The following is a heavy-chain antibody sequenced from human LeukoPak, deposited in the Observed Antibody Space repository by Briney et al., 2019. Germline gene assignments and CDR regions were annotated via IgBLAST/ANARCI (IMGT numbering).Heavy chain of an antibody. J-gene: IGHJ4*02. CDR1: GGSITSSTYY. Sequence: SETLSLTCTVSGGSITSSTYYWGWIRQPPGKGLGWIGSIYHSGHTYDNPSLKSRVTISVDTSKNQFSLTLNYVTAADTAVYYCAREVSSGWTYFDYWGQGSLVTVSS. CDR2: IYHSGHT. D-gene: IGHD6-19*01. V-gene: IGHV4-39*02. CDR3: AREVSSGWTYFDY.